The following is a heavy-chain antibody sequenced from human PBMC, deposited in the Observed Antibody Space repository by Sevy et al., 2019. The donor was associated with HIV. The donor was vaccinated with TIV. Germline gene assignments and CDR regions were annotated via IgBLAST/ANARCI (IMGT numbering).Heavy chain of an antibody. J-gene: IGHJ6*02. CDR1: GFTFSSYA. V-gene: IGHV3-23*01. CDR2: ISGSGGNT. CDR3: AKALWFDLYYYGMDV. Sequence: GGSPRLSCAASGFTFSSYAMSWVRQAPGKGLEWVSGISGSGGNTYYADSVKGRFTISRDISKNTLYLQVNSLRADDTAVYYCAKALWFDLYYYGMDVWGQGTTVTVSS. D-gene: IGHD3-10*01.